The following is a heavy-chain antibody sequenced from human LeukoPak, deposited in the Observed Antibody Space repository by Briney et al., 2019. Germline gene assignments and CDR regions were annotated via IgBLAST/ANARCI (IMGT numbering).Heavy chain of an antibody. D-gene: IGHD6-13*01. CDR1: GFTFSDYW. V-gene: IGHV3-23*01. CDR2: LSGSGGSP. CDR3: ANALGGGNTWYYFDC. J-gene: IGHJ4*02. Sequence: GGSLRLSCAASGFTFSDYWMTWVRQAPGKGLEWVSSLSGSGGSPNYANSVKGRFTISRDNSKNTLYLQMNSLRAEDTAVYYCANALGGGNTWYYFDCWGQGTLVTVSS.